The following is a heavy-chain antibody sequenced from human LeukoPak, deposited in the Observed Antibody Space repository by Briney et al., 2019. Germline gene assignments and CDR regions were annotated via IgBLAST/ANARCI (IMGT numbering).Heavy chain of an antibody. CDR3: ARHYDSGTYPLDY. CDR1: GGSINNYY. Sequence: SETLSLTCTVSGGSINNYYWGWVRQPPGQRLEYIGWIYYSGNTNYNPSLKSRVTISLDTSKNQFSLTLTSVTAAATAVYYCARHYDSGTYPLDYWGPGTLVTVSS. D-gene: IGHD3-10*01. J-gene: IGHJ4*02. V-gene: IGHV4-59*01. CDR2: IYYSGNT.